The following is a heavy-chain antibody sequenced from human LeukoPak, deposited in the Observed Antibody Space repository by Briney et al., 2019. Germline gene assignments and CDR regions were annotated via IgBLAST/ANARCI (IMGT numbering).Heavy chain of an antibody. D-gene: IGHD6-13*01. CDR1: GGSISSYY. J-gene: IGHJ6*02. CDR3: ARGYSSSLGYYYYGMDV. Sequence: SETLSLTCTVSGGSISSYYWSWIRQPAGKGLEWIGRIYTSGSTNYNPSLKSRVTMSVDTSKNQFSLKLSSVTAADTAVYYCARGYSSSLGYYYYGMDVWGQGTTVTISS. CDR2: IYTSGST. V-gene: IGHV4-4*07.